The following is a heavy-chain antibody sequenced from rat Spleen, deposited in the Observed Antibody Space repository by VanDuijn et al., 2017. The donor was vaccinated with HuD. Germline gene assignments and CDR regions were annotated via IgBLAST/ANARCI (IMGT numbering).Heavy chain of an antibody. CDR1: GFTFNNYW. Sequence: EVHLVESGGGLVQPGRSLKLSCVASGFTFNNYWMTWIRQAPGKGLEWVTSITNTGGTPYYAGSVKGRFTISRDNAKSTQSLQMDSLRSEDTATYYCSSPYDSGQKFPFAYWGQGTLVTVSS. D-gene: IGHD4-3*01. CDR3: SSPYDSGQKFPFAY. V-gene: IGHV5-31*01. J-gene: IGHJ3*01. CDR2: ITNTGGTP.